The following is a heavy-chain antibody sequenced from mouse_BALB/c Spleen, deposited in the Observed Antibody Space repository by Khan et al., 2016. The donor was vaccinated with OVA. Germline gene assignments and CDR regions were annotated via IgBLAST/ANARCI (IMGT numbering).Heavy chain of an antibody. V-gene: IGHV3-2*02. D-gene: IGHD3-3*01. Sequence: EVQLLQTGPDLVKPSQSLYLTCTVTGSSIKGDYARNWIRQFQGNKLEWMGYISHSGSTSYNPSLKSRISITRDTSKNTFFLQLSCVTCEDTAAYYCARGRTYWGQGTLVTVSA. CDR2: ISHSGST. CDR1: GSSIKGDYA. CDR3: ARGRTY. J-gene: IGHJ3*01.